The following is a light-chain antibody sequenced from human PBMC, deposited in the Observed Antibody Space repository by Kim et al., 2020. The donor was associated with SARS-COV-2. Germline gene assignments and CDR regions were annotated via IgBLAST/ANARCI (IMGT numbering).Light chain of an antibody. J-gene: IGKJ1*01. Sequence: SASVGDRVTITCRASQYISNYLAWYQQNPGKAPKLLIYVVSTLASGVPSRFSGSGSETEFALTISSLQPEDFATYSCQQFFIYPRTFGQGTKVDIK. CDR1: QYISNY. CDR3: QQFFIYPRT. CDR2: VVS. V-gene: IGKV1-9*01.